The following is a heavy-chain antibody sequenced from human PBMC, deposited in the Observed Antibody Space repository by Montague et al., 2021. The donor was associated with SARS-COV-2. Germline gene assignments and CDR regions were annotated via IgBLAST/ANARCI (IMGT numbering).Heavy chain of an antibody. Sequence: SETLSLTCTVSGGSITVSRYDWGWIRQPPGKGLEWIGSVHYTGTTSYNASLKSRLTISVETSENQFSLTMTSVTASDTAVYYCARHRANAGSFDIWGQGTMVTVSS. V-gene: IGHV4-39*01. CDR3: ARHRANAGSFDI. CDR1: GGSITVSRYD. D-gene: IGHD1-1*01. J-gene: IGHJ3*02. CDR2: VHYTGTT.